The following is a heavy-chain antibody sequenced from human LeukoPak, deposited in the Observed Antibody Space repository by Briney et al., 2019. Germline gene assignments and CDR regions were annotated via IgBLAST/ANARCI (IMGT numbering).Heavy chain of an antibody. Sequence: SETLSLTCAVSGGSISSGGYSWSWIRQPPGKGLEWIGYIYHSGSTYYNPSLKSRVTISVDRSKNQFSLKLSSVTAADTAVYYCASGEGGTQLWFNYWGQGTLVTVSS. V-gene: IGHV4-30-2*01. CDR2: IYHSGST. J-gene: IGHJ4*02. CDR1: GGSISSGGYS. CDR3: ASGEGGTQLWFNY. D-gene: IGHD5-18*01.